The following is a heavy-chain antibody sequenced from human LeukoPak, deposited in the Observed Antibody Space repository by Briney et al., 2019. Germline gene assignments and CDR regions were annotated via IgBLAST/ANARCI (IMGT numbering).Heavy chain of an antibody. V-gene: IGHV4-39*07. CDR1: GGSISSSSYY. J-gene: IGHJ4*02. CDR3: ARDGGGGDSSGYYPYYFDY. CDR2: IYYSGST. Sequence: PSETLSLTCTVSGGSISSSSYYWGWIRQPPGKGLEWIGSIYYSGSTYYNPSLKSRVTISVDTSKNQFSLKLSSVTAADTAVYYCARDGGGGDSSGYYPYYFDYWGQGTLVTVSS. D-gene: IGHD3-22*01.